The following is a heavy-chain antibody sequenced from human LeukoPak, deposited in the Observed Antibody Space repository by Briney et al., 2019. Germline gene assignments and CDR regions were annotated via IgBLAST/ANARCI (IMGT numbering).Heavy chain of an antibody. CDR1: GFTFSSYA. CDR3: ARDLGYDFYYYYGMDV. D-gene: IGHD5-12*01. V-gene: IGHV3-30-3*01. CDR2: ISYDGSNK. Sequence: PGGSLRLSCAACGFTFSSYAMQWVRQAPGKGLEWVAVISYDGSNKYYSYSVKGRFTISRDNSKNTLYLQMNSLRAEDTAVYYCARDLGYDFYYYYGMDVWGQGTTVTVSS. J-gene: IGHJ6*02.